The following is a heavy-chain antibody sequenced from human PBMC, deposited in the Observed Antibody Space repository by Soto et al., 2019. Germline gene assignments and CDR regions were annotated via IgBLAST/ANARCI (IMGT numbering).Heavy chain of an antibody. CDR2: IYYSGST. Sequence: SETLSLTCTVSGGSISSSSYYWGWIRQPPGKGLEWIGYIYYSGSTNYNPSLKSRVTISVDTSKNQFSLKLSSVTAADTAVYYCARSNYDFWSGYDYYYYYMDVWGKGTTVTVSS. J-gene: IGHJ6*03. CDR1: GGSISSSSYY. V-gene: IGHV4-61*05. D-gene: IGHD3-3*01. CDR3: ARSNYDFWSGYDYYYYYMDV.